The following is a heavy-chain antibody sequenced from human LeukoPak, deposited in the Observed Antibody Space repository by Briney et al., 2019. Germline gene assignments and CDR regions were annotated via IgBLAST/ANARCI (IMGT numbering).Heavy chain of an antibody. Sequence: GGSLRLSCAASGFTFDDYAMPWVRQAPGKGLEWVSGISWNSGSIGYADSVKGRFTISRDNAKNSLYLQMNSLRAEDTALYYCAKAMGYCSSTSCFPYYYYGMDVWGQGTTVTVSS. CDR1: GFTFDDYA. V-gene: IGHV3-9*01. J-gene: IGHJ6*02. CDR2: ISWNSGSI. D-gene: IGHD2-2*01. CDR3: AKAMGYCSSTSCFPYYYYGMDV.